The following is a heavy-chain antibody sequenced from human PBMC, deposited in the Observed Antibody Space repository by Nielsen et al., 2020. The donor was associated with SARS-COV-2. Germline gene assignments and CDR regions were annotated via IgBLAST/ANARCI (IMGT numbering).Heavy chain of an antibody. CDR2: IKHDGSEE. CDR1: GVTLSSYW. D-gene: IGHD6-19*01. Sequence: GGSLRLSCIGSGVTLSSYWMTWVRQAPGKGLEWVANIKHDGSEEYYVDSVKGRFTISRDNSRNTLYLQLNSLRADDTAVYYCAKDVEMHYSSGWYIFDYWGQGTLVTVSS. CDR3: AKDVEMHYSSGWYIFDY. V-gene: IGHV3-7*04. J-gene: IGHJ4*02.